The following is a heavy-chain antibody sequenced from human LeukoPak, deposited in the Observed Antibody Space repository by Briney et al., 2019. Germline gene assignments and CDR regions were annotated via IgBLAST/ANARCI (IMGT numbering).Heavy chain of an antibody. V-gene: IGHV1-24*01. J-gene: IGHJ4*02. CDR2: FDPEDGET. Sequence: ASVKVSCKVSGYTLTELSMHWVRQAPGKGLERMGGFDPEDGETIYAQKFQGRVTMTEDTSTDTAYMELSSLRSEDTAVYYCATPSYGSGSSPYFDYWGQGTLVTVSS. D-gene: IGHD3-10*01. CDR3: ATPSYGSGSSPYFDY. CDR1: GYTLTELS.